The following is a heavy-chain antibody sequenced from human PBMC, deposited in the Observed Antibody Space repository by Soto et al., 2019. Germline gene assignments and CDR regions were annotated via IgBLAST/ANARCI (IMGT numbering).Heavy chain of an antibody. V-gene: IGHV4-59*01. Sequence: PSETLSLTCTVSGGSISSYYWSWIRQPPGKGLEWIGYIYYSGSTNYNPSLKSRVTISVDTSKNQSSLKLSSVTAADTAVYYCARIGSPWNYVAYFAYWGQGTTVTVSS. CDR1: GGSISSYY. D-gene: IGHD1-7*01. CDR3: ARIGSPWNYVAYFAY. CDR2: IYYSGST. J-gene: IGHJ4*02.